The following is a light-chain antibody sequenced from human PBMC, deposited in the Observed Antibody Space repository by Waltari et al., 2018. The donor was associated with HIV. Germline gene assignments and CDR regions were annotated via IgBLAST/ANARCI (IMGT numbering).Light chain of an antibody. CDR3: SSHAGSKVV. CDR1: HRDVGCYNY. CDR2: DVI. Sequence: QSALTQPPSASGSPGPSVTLSFTGTHRDVGCYNYVSWHQQHPGKTPKRMLYDVIKRPSGVPDRFAGSKSGNTASLTVAGLQPEDEADYYCSSHAGSKVVFGGGTRLTVL. J-gene: IGLJ2*01. V-gene: IGLV2-8*01.